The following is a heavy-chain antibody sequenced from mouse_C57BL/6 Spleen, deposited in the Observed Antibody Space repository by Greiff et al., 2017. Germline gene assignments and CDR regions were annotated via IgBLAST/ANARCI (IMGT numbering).Heavy chain of an antibody. V-gene: IGHV1-82*01. Sequence: QVQLKQSGPELVKPGASVKISCKASGYAFSSSWMNWVKQRPGTGLEWIGRIYPGDGDTNYNGKFKGKATLTADKSSSTAYMQLSSLTSEDSAVYFCARTGGYFDYWGQGTTLTVSS. CDR2: IYPGDGDT. J-gene: IGHJ2*01. CDR3: ARTGGYFDY. D-gene: IGHD4-1*01. CDR1: GYAFSSSW.